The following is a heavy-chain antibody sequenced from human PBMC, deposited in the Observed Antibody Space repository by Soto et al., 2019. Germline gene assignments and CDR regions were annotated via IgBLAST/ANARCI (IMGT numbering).Heavy chain of an antibody. V-gene: IGHV1-69*12. CDR1: GGTFGNSA. Sequence: QVQLVQSGAEVKKPGSSVTVSCKASGGTFGNSAISWVRQAPGQGLEWMGGIIPIFPTPDYAQKFQGRVTITEAESTSTAYMAFTSPLSEATAVYCFALGRGRIHLGADYGSAMAVWGQGTTVTVSS. CDR3: ALGRGRIHLGADYGSAMAV. J-gene: IGHJ6*02. CDR2: IIPIFPTP. D-gene: IGHD2-15*01.